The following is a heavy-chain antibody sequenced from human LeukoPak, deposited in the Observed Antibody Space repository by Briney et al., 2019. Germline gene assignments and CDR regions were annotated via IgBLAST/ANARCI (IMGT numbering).Heavy chain of an antibody. V-gene: IGHV4-59*08. D-gene: IGHD3-16*01. J-gene: IGHJ4*02. Sequence: PSETLSLTCTVSGGSISSYYWSWIRQPPGKGLEWIGYIYYSGSTNYNPSLKSRVTISVDTSKNQFSLKLSSVTAADTAVYYCARHLGEVYYFDYWGQGTLVTVSS. CDR2: IYYSGST. CDR1: GGSISSYY. CDR3: ARHLGEVYYFDY.